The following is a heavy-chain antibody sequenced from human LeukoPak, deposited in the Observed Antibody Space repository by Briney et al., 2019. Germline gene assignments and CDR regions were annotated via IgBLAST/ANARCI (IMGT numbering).Heavy chain of an antibody. CDR3: AGDTHSSSWYDH. D-gene: IGHD6-19*01. CDR1: GFTFSNYW. V-gene: IGHV3-53*01. Sequence: GGSLRLSCAASGFTFSNYWMSWVRQAPGKGLEWVSSIYSDGNTYYADSVKGRFTLSRDSSRNTLYLQMNDLRVEDTAMYYCAGDTHSSSWYDHWGQGTLVTVSS. J-gene: IGHJ5*02. CDR2: IYSDGNT.